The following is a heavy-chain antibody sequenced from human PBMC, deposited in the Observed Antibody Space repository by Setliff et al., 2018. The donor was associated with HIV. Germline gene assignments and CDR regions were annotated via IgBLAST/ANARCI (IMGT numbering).Heavy chain of an antibody. V-gene: IGHV4-39*01. CDR1: GGSISSSNCY. D-gene: IGHD3-22*01. Sequence: SETLSLTCTVSGGSISSSNCYWGWIRQPPGKGLEWIGSIYYSGSTIYNPSLKSRVTISVDTSKTQFSLKLNSVTAADTAVYYCARQVSGSSGYYYPLHIHHWGQGTLVTVSS. CDR2: IYYSGST. CDR3: ARQVSGSSGYYYPLHIHH. J-gene: IGHJ1*01.